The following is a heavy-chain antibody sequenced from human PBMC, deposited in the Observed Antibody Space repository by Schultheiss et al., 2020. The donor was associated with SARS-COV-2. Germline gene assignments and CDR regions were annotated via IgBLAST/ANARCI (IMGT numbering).Heavy chain of an antibody. CDR3: TRYSDHYMDV. Sequence: GGSLRLSCAASGFNFSDYYMSWIRKAPGKGLEWVADIWYDGSNKYYADFLKGRFTISKDNSKNTLYLQMNSLRDEDTAVYYCTRYSDHYMDVWGKGTTVTVSS. CDR2: IWYDGSNK. J-gene: IGHJ6*03. V-gene: IGHV3-33*08. D-gene: IGHD2-21*01. CDR1: GFNFSDYY.